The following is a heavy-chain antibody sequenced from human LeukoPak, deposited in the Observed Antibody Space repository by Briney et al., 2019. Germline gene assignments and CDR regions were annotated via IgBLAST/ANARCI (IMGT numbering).Heavy chain of an antibody. J-gene: IGHJ4*02. CDR1: GFTVSTNY. CDR3: ARVNGGNLLDY. V-gene: IGHV3-53*01. CDR2: IYSGGST. D-gene: IGHD2-21*01. Sequence: PGGSLTLSCAASGFTVSTNYMIWVPQAPGKGLEWVSVIYSGGSTYYADSVKGRFTISRDNSKNTLYLQMNSLRAEDTAVYYCARVNGGNLLDYWGQGTLVTVSS.